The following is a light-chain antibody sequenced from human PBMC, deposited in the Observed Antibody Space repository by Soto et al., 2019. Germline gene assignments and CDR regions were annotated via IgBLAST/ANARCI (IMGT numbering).Light chain of an antibody. J-gene: IGKJ1*01. CDR2: AAS. CDR3: QQSHSMPWT. V-gene: IGKV1-39*01. Sequence: DIQMTQSPSSLSASVGDRVTISCRASQSIGSSINWYQQKPREAPKPLIFAASTVQSGVPSRISGSGSGTDFALTISSLQPEDFATYYCQQSHSMPWTFGQGTKV. CDR1: QSIGSS.